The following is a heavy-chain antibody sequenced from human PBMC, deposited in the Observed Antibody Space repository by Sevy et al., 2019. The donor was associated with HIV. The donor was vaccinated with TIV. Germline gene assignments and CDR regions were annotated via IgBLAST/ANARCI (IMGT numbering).Heavy chain of an antibody. J-gene: IGHJ5*02. CDR3: AQWLAASAFIHP. CDR1: GGSVTSADYS. D-gene: IGHD6-19*01. CDR2: SSNSEQT. Sequence: SETLSLTCTVSGGSVTSADYSWGWFRQPPGKGLEWIGCSSNSEQTYYNPSLKSRVAISVDASQNVFSLKLTSGTAADTAVYYCAQWLAASAFIHPWGQGSLVTVPS. V-gene: IGHV4-39*02.